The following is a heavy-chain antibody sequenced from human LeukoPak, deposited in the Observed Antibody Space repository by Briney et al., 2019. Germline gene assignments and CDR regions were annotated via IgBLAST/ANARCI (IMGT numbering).Heavy chain of an antibody. V-gene: IGHV4-61*08. CDR2: IFYTGKT. CDR3: ASLGGYGMDV. CDR1: GGSVYTSDYY. J-gene: IGHJ6*02. Sequence: SETLSLTCTVSGGSVYTSDYYWGWVRQPPGKGPEWIGDIFYTGKTNYNPSLKSRVSISIDTSKNQFSLKLSSVTAADTAVYYCASLGGYGMDVWGQGTTVTVSS. D-gene: IGHD2-15*01.